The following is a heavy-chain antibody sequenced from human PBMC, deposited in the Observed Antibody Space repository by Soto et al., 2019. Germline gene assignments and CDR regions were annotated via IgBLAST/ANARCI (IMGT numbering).Heavy chain of an antibody. Sequence: QVQLVESGGGVVQPGRSLRLSCAASGFTFSSYGMHWVRQAPGKGLEWVAVISYDGSNKYYADSVKGRFTISRDNSKNTLYLQMNSLRAEDTAAYYCAKDRWGSSSAGMDVWGQGTTVTVSS. D-gene: IGHD6-6*01. CDR2: ISYDGSNK. V-gene: IGHV3-30*18. CDR1: GFTFSSYG. CDR3: AKDRWGSSSAGMDV. J-gene: IGHJ6*02.